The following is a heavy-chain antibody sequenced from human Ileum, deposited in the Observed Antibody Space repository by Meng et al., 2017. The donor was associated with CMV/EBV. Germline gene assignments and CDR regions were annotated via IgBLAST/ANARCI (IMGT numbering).Heavy chain of an antibody. Sequence: GKGSCKASGYTFTDYYMHWVRQDPGQGLEWMGRIHPNSGDTVYAQKFQGRVTLTRDTSISTAYMEVSSLRSDDTAVYYCARNYRDYWGQGTLVTVSS. V-gene: IGHV1-2*06. CDR1: GYTFTDYY. D-gene: IGHD3-10*01. CDR3: ARNYRDY. CDR2: IHPNSGDT. J-gene: IGHJ4*02.